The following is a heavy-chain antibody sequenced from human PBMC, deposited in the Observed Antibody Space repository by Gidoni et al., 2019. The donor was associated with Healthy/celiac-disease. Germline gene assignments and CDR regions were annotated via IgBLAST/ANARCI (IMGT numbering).Heavy chain of an antibody. V-gene: IGHV4-30-4*01. Sequence: QVQLQESGQGLVKPSQTLSLTCPLSGGSIRSGVYYWSWLRQPPGKGLGWIGYIYYGGSTYYNPSLKSRVTISVDTSKNQFSLKLSSGTAADTAVYYCARELTTVESHFDYWGQGTLVTVSS. D-gene: IGHD4-4*01. CDR3: ARELTTVESHFDY. J-gene: IGHJ4*02. CDR2: IYYGGST. CDR1: GGSIRSGVYY.